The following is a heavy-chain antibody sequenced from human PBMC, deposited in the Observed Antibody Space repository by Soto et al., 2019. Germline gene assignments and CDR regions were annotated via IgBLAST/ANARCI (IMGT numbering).Heavy chain of an antibody. J-gene: IGHJ6*03. CDR2: IYYSGST. CDR3: ARLYCSSTSCYSYYYYYMDV. D-gene: IGHD2-2*01. Sequence: QLQLQESGPGLVKPSETLSLTCTVSGGSISSSSYYWGWIRQPPGKGLEWIGSIYYSGSTYYNPSLKSRVTISVDTSKNQFSLKLSSVTAADTAVYYCARLYCSSTSCYSYYYYYMDVWGKGTTVTVSS. V-gene: IGHV4-39*01. CDR1: GGSISSSSYY.